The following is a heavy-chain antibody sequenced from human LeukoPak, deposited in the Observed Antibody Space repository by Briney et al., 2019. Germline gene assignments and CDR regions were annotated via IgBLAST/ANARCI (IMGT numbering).Heavy chain of an antibody. CDR2: ISGSGGST. CDR3: ARGDYDFWSGYYTSYYYYMDV. D-gene: IGHD3-3*01. V-gene: IGHV3-23*01. CDR1: GFTFSSYA. J-gene: IGHJ6*03. Sequence: GGSLRLSCAASGFTFSSYAMSWVRQAPGKGLEWVSAISGSGGSTYYADSVKGRFTISRDNAKNSLYLQMNSLRAEDTAVYYCARGDYDFWSGYYTSYYYYMDVWGKGTTVTVSS.